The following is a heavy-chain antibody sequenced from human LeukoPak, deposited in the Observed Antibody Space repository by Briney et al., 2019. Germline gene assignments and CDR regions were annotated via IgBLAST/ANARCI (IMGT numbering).Heavy chain of an antibody. Sequence: SVTVSFKSSGGTFSSYAISWLRQAPGQGLEWMGGIIPIFGTVNYAQKVQGRVTITTDEATSTAYMELSSLRSEDTAVYYCASSSLDVWGKGTTVTVSS. CDR1: GGTFSSYA. CDR3: ASSSLDV. V-gene: IGHV1-69*05. CDR2: IIPIFGTV. J-gene: IGHJ6*04.